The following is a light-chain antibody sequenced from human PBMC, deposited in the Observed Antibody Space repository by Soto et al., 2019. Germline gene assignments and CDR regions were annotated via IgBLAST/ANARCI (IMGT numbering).Light chain of an antibody. CDR3: SSYTTSNTRQIV. CDR2: DVS. Sequence: QSVLTQPASVSGSPGQSITISCTGTSSDVGGYNYVSWYQHHPGKAPKLMIYDVSNLPSGVSNRFSGSKSDNTASLTISGLQPEDEADYYCSSYTTSNTRQIVFGTGTKLTVL. J-gene: IGLJ1*01. V-gene: IGLV2-14*03. CDR1: SSDVGGYNY.